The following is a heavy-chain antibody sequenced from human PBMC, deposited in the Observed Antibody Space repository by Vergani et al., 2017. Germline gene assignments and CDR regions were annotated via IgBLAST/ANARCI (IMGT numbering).Heavy chain of an antibody. CDR1: GGTFSSYT. J-gene: IGHJ6*02. CDR3: ARVPAAMLNYYYYGMDV. CDR2: IIPILGIA. Sequence: QVQLVQSGAEVKKPGSSVKVSCKASGGTFSSYTISWVRQAPGQGLEWMGRIIPILGIANYAQKFQGRVTITADKSTSTAYMELSSLRSEDTAVYYCARVPAAMLNYYYYGMDVWGQGTTVTVSS. V-gene: IGHV1-69*02. D-gene: IGHD2-2*01.